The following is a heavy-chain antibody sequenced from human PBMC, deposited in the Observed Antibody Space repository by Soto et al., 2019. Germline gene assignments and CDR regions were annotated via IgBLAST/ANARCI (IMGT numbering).Heavy chain of an antibody. CDR2: IDYSGTA. J-gene: IGHJ4*02. CDR1: SCSISFSSVF. D-gene: IGHD4-17*01. CDR3: ARTTGRHLDF. V-gene: IGHV4-39*01. Sequence: SDTMSLRDTFASCSISFSSVFWGWVRQPPGKGLEWIGNIDYSGTAYFNPSLGTRVTFPVDTSKNQFSLTLYSVTAADTAVYYCARTTGRHLDFWGQGILVTVFS.